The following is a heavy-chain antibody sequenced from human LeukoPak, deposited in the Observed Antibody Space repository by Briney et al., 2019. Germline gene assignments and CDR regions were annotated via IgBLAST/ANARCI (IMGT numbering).Heavy chain of an antibody. CDR2: ISPSSSYT. J-gene: IGHJ4*02. CDR1: GFTFSDYY. Sequence: GGSLRLSCAASGFTFSDYYLSWARQAPGKGLEWVSFISPSSSYTNYADSVKGRFTISRDNAKNSLYLQMSSLRAEDTAVYFCARWRTSNWSEFDYWGQGTLVTVSS. CDR3: ARWRTSNWSEFDY. D-gene: IGHD6-13*01. V-gene: IGHV3-11*03.